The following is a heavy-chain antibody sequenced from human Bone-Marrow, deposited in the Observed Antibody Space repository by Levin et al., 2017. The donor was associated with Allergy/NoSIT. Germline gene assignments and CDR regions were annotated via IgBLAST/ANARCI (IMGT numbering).Heavy chain of an antibody. CDR3: AKDGWNY. Sequence: GGSLRLSCAASGFIFDSNAMNWARQAPGKGLEWVSSITSSGANTYYADSVKGRFTISRDNSKNTLYLQLNSLRAEDTALYYCAKDGWNYWGQGTLVTVSS. V-gene: IGHV3-23*01. CDR1: GFIFDSNA. D-gene: IGHD1-1*01. CDR2: ITSSGANT. J-gene: IGHJ4*02.